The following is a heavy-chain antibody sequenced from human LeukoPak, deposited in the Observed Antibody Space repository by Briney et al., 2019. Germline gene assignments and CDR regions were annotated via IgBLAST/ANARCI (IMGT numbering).Heavy chain of an antibody. J-gene: IGHJ4*02. CDR3: ARELGKTQRFDY. D-gene: IGHD7-27*01. Sequence: GRSLRLSCAASGFTFDDYAMHWVRQAPGKGLEWVSGISWNSGSIGYADSVKGRFTISRDNAKNSLYLQMNSLRAEDTAVYYCARELGKTQRFDYWGQGTLVTVSS. CDR1: GFTFDDYA. V-gene: IGHV3-9*01. CDR2: ISWNSGSI.